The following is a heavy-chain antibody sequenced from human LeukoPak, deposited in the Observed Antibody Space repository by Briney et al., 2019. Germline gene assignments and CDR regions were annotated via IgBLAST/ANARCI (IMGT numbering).Heavy chain of an antibody. J-gene: IGHJ6*02. D-gene: IGHD4-11*01. CDR3: ASGTVTTESYYYYGMDV. CDR2: ISAYNGDT. Sequence: ASVKVSCKASGYTFTSYGISWVRQAPGQGLEWMGWISAYNGDTNYAQKLQGRVAMTTDTSTSTAYMELSSLRSEDTAVYYCASGTVTTESYYYYGMDVWGQGTTVTVSS. CDR1: GYTFTSYG. V-gene: IGHV1-18*01.